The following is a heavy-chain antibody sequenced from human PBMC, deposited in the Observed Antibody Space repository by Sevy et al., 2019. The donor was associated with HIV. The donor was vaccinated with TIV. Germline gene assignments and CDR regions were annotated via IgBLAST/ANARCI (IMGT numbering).Heavy chain of an antibody. CDR3: SRGLRYFDWLFDYYYYGLDV. CDR1: GFTFSSYG. Sequence: GESLKISCAASGFTFSSYGMHWVRQAPGKGLEWVAVIWYDGSNKYYVDSVKGRFTISRDNSKNTLYLQMNSLRAEDTAVYYCSRGLRYFDWLFDYYYYGLDVWGQGTTVTVSS. D-gene: IGHD3-9*01. V-gene: IGHV3-33*01. CDR2: IWYDGSNK. J-gene: IGHJ6*02.